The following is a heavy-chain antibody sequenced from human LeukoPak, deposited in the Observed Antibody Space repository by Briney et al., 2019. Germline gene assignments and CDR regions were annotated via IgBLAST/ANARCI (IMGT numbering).Heavy chain of an antibody. J-gene: IGHJ3*02. CDR2: INWNGGST. Sequence: GGSLRLSCAASGFTFDDYGMSWVRQAPGKGLEWVSGINWNGGSTGYADSVKGRFTISRDNAKSSLYLQMNSLRAEDTALYYCASFSGASSTSCYGAFDIWGQGTMVTVSS. CDR1: GFTFDDYG. V-gene: IGHV3-20*04. D-gene: IGHD2-2*01. CDR3: ASFSGASSTSCYGAFDI.